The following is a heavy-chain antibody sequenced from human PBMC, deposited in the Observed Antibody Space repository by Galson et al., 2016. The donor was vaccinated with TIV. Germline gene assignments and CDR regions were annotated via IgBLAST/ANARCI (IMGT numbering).Heavy chain of an antibody. CDR1: GGSISSNGIF. J-gene: IGHJ4*02. CDR3: ARDQDSGAYFDY. D-gene: IGHD2-15*01. CDR2: IYHSGST. Sequence: LSPTCTVSGGSISSNGIFWSWIRQHPGKGLEWIGYIYHSGSTHYNPSLKSRVAMSVDTSKNQFSLTLTSVTAAATAVYYCARDQDSGAYFDYWGQGTLVTVSS. V-gene: IGHV4-31*03.